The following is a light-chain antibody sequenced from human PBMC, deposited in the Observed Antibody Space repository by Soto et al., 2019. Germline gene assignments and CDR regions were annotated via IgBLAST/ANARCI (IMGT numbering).Light chain of an antibody. CDR3: SSYAGSNRLV. CDR2: EVT. V-gene: IGLV2-8*01. CDR1: SVDVGGYNY. J-gene: IGLJ2*01. Sequence: QSVLTQPPSASGSPGQSVTISCTGTSVDVGGYNYVSWFQQHPGKAPKLLISEVTKRPSGVPDRFSGSKSGNTASLTVSGLQAEDEADYYCSSYAGSNRLVFGGGTKVTVL.